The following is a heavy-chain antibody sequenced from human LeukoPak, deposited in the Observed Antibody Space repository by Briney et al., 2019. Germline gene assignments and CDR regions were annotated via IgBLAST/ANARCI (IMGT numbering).Heavy chain of an antibody. Sequence: GGSLRLSCAASGFTFSSYAMSWVRQAPGKGLEWVSAISGSGGSTYYADSVKGRFTISRDNSKNTLYLQMNSLRAEDTAVYYCARGQCTSCSSSGRWFDPWGQGTLVTVSS. CDR1: GFTFSSYA. CDR2: ISGSGGST. V-gene: IGHV3-23*01. D-gene: IGHD2-2*01. J-gene: IGHJ5*02. CDR3: ARGQCTSCSSSGRWFDP.